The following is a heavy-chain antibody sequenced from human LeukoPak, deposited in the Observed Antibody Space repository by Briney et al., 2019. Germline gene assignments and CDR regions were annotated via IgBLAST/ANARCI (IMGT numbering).Heavy chain of an antibody. D-gene: IGHD2-2*01. CDR3: ASNTPEYCSSTSCQDY. V-gene: IGHV4-34*01. CDR2: INHSGST. Sequence: SETLSLTCAVYGGSFSGYYWSWIRQPPGKGLEWIGEINHSGSTNYNPSLKSRVTISVDTSKNQFSLKLSSVTAADTAVYYCASNTPEYCSSTSCQDYWGQGTLVTVSS. CDR1: GGSFSGYY. J-gene: IGHJ4*02.